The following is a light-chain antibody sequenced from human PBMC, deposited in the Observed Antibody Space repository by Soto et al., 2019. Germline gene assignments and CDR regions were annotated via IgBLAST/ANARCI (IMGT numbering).Light chain of an antibody. CDR1: QSVATSQ. CDR2: GAS. Sequence: EIVLTQSPGTLSLSPGERATPFCRASQSVATSQLAWYQQKPGQAPRLLIGASSRATGVPDRFIASGSGTDFTLTISRLEPEDFAVYYCQQFASSPRTFGRGTTVEIK. V-gene: IGKV3-20*01. J-gene: IGKJ1*01. CDR3: QQFASSPRT.